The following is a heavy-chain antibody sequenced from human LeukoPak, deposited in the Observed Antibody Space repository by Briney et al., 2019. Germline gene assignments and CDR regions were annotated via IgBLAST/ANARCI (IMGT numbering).Heavy chain of an antibody. J-gene: IGHJ4*02. CDR1: GFTFSSYA. CDR3: ARCRENDFWSGSPVDH. Sequence: HSGGSLRLSCAASGFTFSSYAMHWVRQAPGKGLEWLAVISGDGTNKYYAESVKGRFTISRDNSKTTVLVQLNSLRVEDTAVYYCARCRENDFWSGSPVDHWGQGTLVTVSS. V-gene: IGHV3-30-3*01. CDR2: ISGDGTNK. D-gene: IGHD3-3*01.